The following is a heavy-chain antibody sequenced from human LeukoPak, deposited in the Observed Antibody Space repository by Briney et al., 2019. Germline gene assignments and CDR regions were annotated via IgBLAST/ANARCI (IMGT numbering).Heavy chain of an antibody. CDR2: ISSSSSYI. D-gene: IGHD3-22*01. V-gene: IGHV3-21*01. CDR1: GFTFSSYS. CDR3: ARAVGTYYYDSSGYLDAFDI. J-gene: IGHJ3*02. Sequence: PGGSLRLSCAASGFTFSSYSMNWVRQAPGKGLEWVSSISSSSSYIYYADSVKGRFTISRDNAKNSLYLQMNSLRAEDTAVYYCARAVGTYYYDSSGYLDAFDIWGQGTMVTVSS.